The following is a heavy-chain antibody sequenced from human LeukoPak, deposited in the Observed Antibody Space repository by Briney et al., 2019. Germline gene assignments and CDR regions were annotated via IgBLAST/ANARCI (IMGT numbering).Heavy chain of an antibody. CDR2: ISSSGSTI. J-gene: IGHJ4*02. CDR3: ARFVGATTSLDY. Sequence: GGSLRLSCAASGFTFSSYEKNWVRQAPGKGLEWVSYISSSGSTIYYADSVKGRFTISRDNAKNSLYLQMNSLRAEDTAVYYCARFVGATTSLDYWGQGTLVTVSS. V-gene: IGHV3-48*03. D-gene: IGHD1-26*01. CDR1: GFTFSSYE.